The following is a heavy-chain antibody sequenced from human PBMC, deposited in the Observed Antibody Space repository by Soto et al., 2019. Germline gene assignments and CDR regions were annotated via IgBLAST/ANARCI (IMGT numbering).Heavy chain of an antibody. CDR3: ASVLWFGEEAPYYFDY. Sequence: QVQLVQSGAEVKKPGSSVKVSCKASGGTFSSYTISWVRQAPGQGLEWMGRIIPILGIANYAQKFQGRVTITADKSTSTAYMELSSLRSEDTAVYYCASVLWFGEEAPYYFDYWGQGTLVTVSS. J-gene: IGHJ4*02. D-gene: IGHD3-10*01. V-gene: IGHV1-69*02. CDR1: GGTFSSYT. CDR2: IIPILGIA.